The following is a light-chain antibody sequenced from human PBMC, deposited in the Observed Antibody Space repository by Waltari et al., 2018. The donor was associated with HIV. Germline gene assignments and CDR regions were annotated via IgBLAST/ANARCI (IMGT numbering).Light chain of an antibody. CDR2: SNN. J-gene: IGLJ1*01. V-gene: IGLV1-44*01. Sequence: QSVLTQPPSASGTPGQRVTISCSGSSSNIGSHPINWYRQLPGTAPKLLIYSNNQWPAGVPDRFSGSKSGTSASLAISGLQSEDEADYYCAAWDDSLHGYVFGTGTKVTVV. CDR3: AAWDDSLHGYV. CDR1: SSNIGSHP.